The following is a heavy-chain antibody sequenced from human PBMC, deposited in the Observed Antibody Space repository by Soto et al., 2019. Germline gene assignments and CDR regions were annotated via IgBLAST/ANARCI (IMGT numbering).Heavy chain of an antibody. CDR2: SRDKAQGYST. CDR3: VRATYFSDSSGYTRCFDD. Sequence: PGGSLLLSCAGSVLTLSDHYIYSVGQATGKGMELVGRSRDKAQGYSTADAASVKGRFTSSRDESKNSVYLQMNSLKTEDTAVYYGVRATYFSDSSGYTRCFDDWGQGTLFTVSS. V-gene: IGHV3-72*01. J-gene: IGHJ4*02. CDR1: VLTLSDHY. D-gene: IGHD3-22*01.